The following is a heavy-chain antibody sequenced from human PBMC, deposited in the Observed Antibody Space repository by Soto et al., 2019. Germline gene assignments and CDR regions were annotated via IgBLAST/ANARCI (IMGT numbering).Heavy chain of an antibody. D-gene: IGHD2-15*01. CDR1: GGSIRDTIYY. V-gene: IGHV4-39*01. J-gene: IGHJ3*02. CDR3: ARSSGVFAFDI. CDR2: IHYSGST. Sequence: PSETLSLTCTVPGGSIRDTIYYWGCIRQPPGKGLEWIGSIHYSGSTHYNPSLKSRVTISVDPSKSQFSLNLTSVTPADTSVYYCARSSGVFAFDIWGQGTMVTVSS.